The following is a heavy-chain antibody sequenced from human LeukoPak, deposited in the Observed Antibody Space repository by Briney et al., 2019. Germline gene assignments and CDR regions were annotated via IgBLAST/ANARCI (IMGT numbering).Heavy chain of an antibody. Sequence: GGSLRLSCAASGFTFSSYWMSWVRQAPGKGLEWVANIKQDGSEKYYVDSVKGRFTISRDNAKNSLYLQMNSLRAEDTAVYYCARDAPGITIFGEGWGQGTLVTVSS. CDR2: IKQDGSEK. CDR1: GFTFSSYW. CDR3: ARDAPGITIFGEG. D-gene: IGHD3-3*01. V-gene: IGHV3-7*01. J-gene: IGHJ4*02.